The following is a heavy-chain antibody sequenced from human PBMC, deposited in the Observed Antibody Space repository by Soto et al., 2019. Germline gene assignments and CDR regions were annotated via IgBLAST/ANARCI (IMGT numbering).Heavy chain of an antibody. V-gene: IGHV3-15*07. D-gene: IGHD3-10*01. J-gene: IGHJ3*01. CDR1: GLTFSNAW. CDR3: TTSLGGSGFRGAFDL. Sequence: EVQLVESGGDLVKPGGSLRLSCAASGLTFSNAWMNWVRQAPGRGLEWVGRIKSKTDGGTTDYAGPVKVRFTISRDDSKNTVYLQMNNLKIEDTAVYVCTTSLGGSGFRGAFDLWGQGTMVTVSS. CDR2: IKSKTDGGTT.